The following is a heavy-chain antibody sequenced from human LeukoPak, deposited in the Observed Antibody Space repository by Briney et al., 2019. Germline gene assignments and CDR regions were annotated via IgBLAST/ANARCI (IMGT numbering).Heavy chain of an antibody. CDR1: GGSIGSSNW. CDR2: IYHSGST. J-gene: IGHJ3*02. CDR3: ARRRALNYGSGRRFDI. D-gene: IGHD3-10*01. V-gene: IGHV4-4*02. Sequence: SGTLSLTCAVSGGSIGSSNWWSWVRQPPGKGLEWIGEIYHSGSTNYNPSLKSRVTISVDKSKNQFSLKLSSVTAADTAVYYCARRRALNYGSGRRFDIWGQGTMVTVSS.